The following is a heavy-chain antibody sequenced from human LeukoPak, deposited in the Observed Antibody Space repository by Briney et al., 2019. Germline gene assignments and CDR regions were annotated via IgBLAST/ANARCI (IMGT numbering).Heavy chain of an antibody. V-gene: IGHV1-46*01. D-gene: IGHD3-3*01. CDR2: INPSGGRT. J-gene: IGHJ3*02. CDR3: ARGGDFWSGQDAFDI. Sequence: ASVTVSCKASGYTFTSYYMHGVRQAPGQGVEGMGIINPSGGRTNYAQKFQGRVTITREKSTSTVYMELSSLRSEDTAVYYCARGGDFWSGQDAFDIWGQGTMVTVSS. CDR1: GYTFTSYY.